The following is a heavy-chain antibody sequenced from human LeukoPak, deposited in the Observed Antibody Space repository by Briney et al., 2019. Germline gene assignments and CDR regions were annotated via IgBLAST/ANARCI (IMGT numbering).Heavy chain of an antibody. V-gene: IGHV1-2*02. D-gene: IGHD2-21*02. CDR3: ARDQRVTEGYFDS. CDR2: ISPNSGDT. CDR1: GYTFNGYY. Sequence: ASVTVPCKASGYTFNGYYMHWVRQAPGQGLEWMGWISPNSGDTHYTQKFQGRVTMTRDTSTTTAYMEMSRLRSDDTAVYYCARDQRVTEGYFDSWGQGNLFTVSS. J-gene: IGHJ4*02.